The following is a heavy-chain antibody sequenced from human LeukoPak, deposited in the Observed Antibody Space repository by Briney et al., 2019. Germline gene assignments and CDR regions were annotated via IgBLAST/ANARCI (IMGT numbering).Heavy chain of an antibody. CDR3: ARGLGISSSIMDV. Sequence: PSETLSLTSTVSGGSISLYYWSWIRQPPGKGLEWIGYIYYTENTNYNPSLKSRVTISLDTSRNQFSLRLSSVTAADTAVYYCARGLGISSSIMDVWAKGTTVTVSS. CDR1: GGSISLYY. V-gene: IGHV4-59*01. CDR2: IYYTENT. D-gene: IGHD6-6*01. J-gene: IGHJ6*03.